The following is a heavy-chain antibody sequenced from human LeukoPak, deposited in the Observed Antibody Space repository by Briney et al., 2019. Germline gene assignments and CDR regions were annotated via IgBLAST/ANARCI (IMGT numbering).Heavy chain of an antibody. CDR3: TRVFVVADY. Sequence: GGSLRLSCSTSGFTFATHPMAWVRQAPGKGLEWVGFIRSKAYGGTTEYAASVKGRFTISRDGSKSIAYLQMNSLKTEDTAVYYCTRVFVVADYWGQGTLVTVSS. J-gene: IGHJ4*02. CDR1: GFTFATHP. V-gene: IGHV3-49*02. D-gene: IGHD2-15*01. CDR2: IRSKAYGGTT.